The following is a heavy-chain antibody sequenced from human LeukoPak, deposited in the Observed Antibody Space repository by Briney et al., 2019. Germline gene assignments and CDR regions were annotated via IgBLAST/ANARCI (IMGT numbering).Heavy chain of an antibody. CDR3: ARRITMVRGVIRADY. CDR2: IYHSGST. CDR1: GGSISSYY. V-gene: IGHV4-59*08. Sequence: SSETLSLTCTVSGGSISSYYWSWIRQPPGKGLEWIGYIYHSGSTNYNPSLKSRVTISVDTSKNQFSLKLSSVTAADTAVYYCARRITMVRGVIRADYWGQGTLVTVSS. D-gene: IGHD3-10*01. J-gene: IGHJ4*02.